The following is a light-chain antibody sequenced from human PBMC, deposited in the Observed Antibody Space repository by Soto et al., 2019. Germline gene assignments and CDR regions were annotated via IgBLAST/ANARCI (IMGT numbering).Light chain of an antibody. Sequence: EVVMWQSPATLSVSTGEGATLSCRASQGIGDTLAWYQHKPGQTPRLLIYDASNRATGIPARFSGSGSGTGFTLTISSLEPEDFAVYYCQQRSNWPRITFGQGTRLEI. J-gene: IGKJ5*01. V-gene: IGKV3-11*01. CDR2: DAS. CDR3: QQRSNWPRIT. CDR1: QGIGDT.